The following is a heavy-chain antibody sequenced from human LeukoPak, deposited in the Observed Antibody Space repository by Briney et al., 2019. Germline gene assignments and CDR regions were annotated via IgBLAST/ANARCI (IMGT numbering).Heavy chain of an antibody. CDR2: IYYSGST. CDR1: GGSISTYF. Sequence: SETLSLTCTVSGGSISTYFWSWLRQPPGKGLEWIGYIYYSGSTNYNPSLKSRVTISVDTSKNQFSLKLSSVAAADTAVYYCARTIFGEDYYYYYYMDVWGKGTTVTVSS. D-gene: IGHD3-3*01. V-gene: IGHV4-59*01. J-gene: IGHJ6*03. CDR3: ARTIFGEDYYYYYYMDV.